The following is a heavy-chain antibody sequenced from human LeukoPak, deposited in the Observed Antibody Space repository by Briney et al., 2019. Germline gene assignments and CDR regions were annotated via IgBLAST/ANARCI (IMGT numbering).Heavy chain of an antibody. D-gene: IGHD1-1*01. CDR2: IYYLGST. CDR3: AVTWNADRTFAP. V-gene: IGHV4-61*10. Sequence: SETLSLTCTVSGGSISSGSYYYSWIRQPAGKGLEWIGHIYYLGSTSYNPSLRSRVTISTDASKNQFSLTLTSVTAADTAVYYCAVTWNADRTFAPWGQGILVTVS. J-gene: IGHJ5*02. CDR1: GGSISSGSYY.